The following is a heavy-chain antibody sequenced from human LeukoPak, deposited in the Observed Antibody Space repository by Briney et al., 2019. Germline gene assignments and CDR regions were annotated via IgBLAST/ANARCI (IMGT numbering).Heavy chain of an antibody. V-gene: IGHV3-48*01. CDR1: GFTFSSYG. CDR3: STTYYYDSSEGY. Sequence: GGSLRLSCAASGFTFSSYGINWVRQAPGKGLEWVSYISSSSSTIYYADSVKGRFTISRDNAKNSLYLQMNSLKTEDTAVYYCSTTYYYDSSEGYWGQGTLVTVSS. CDR2: ISSSSSTI. J-gene: IGHJ4*02. D-gene: IGHD3-22*01.